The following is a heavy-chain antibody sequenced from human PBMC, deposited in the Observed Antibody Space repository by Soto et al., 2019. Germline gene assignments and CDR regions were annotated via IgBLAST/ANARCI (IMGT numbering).Heavy chain of an antibody. CDR2: VNPNSGET. CDR3: SETGGP. V-gene: IGHV1-8*01. CDR1: GHSFNKYD. Sequence: ASVKVSWKASGHSFNKYDINWVRQAPGQGLEWMGWVNPNSGETGFAQKFQGRIMMTRNTSINTVYMELRSLRSDGTAVYYCSETGGPWGQGTLVTVSS. D-gene: IGHD3-9*01. J-gene: IGHJ5*02.